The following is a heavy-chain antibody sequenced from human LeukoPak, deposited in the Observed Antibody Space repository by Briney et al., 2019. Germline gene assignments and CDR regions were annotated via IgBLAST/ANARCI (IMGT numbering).Heavy chain of an antibody. J-gene: IGHJ4*02. CDR1: GDSVSSDSAA. D-gene: IGHD3-22*01. CDR3: ARGSGYYDTGSFSFVDN. Sequence: SQTLSLTCANSGDSVSSDSAAWNWIRQSPSRGLEWLGRTYYRSQWFIDYAVSVKTRITIKSDTSRNQFSLELNSVTPEDTGVYYCARGSGYYDTGSFSFVDNWGQGTLVTVSS. V-gene: IGHV6-1*01. CDR2: TYYRSQWFI.